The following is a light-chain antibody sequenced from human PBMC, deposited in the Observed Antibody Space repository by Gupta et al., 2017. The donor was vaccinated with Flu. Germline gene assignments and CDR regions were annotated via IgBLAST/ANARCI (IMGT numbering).Light chain of an antibody. CDR3: SSDAGNNNWV. Sequence: VTISCTGTSSDVGAYKYVSWYQQHPGKAPKVMIYEVSNRPSGVPDRFSGSKSGNTASLTVSGLQAEDEADYYCSSDAGNNNWVFGGGTKVTVL. V-gene: IGLV2-8*01. J-gene: IGLJ3*02. CDR2: EVS. CDR1: SSDVGAYKY.